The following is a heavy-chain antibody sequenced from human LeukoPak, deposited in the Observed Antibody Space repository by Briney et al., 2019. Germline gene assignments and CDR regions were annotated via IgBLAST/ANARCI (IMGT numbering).Heavy chain of an antibody. CDR2: ISSGGTYE. V-gene: IGHV3-30*01. CDR1: GFTFSNYA. Sequence: PGKSLRPSCAASGFTFSNYAMHWVRQAPGKGLEWVSLISSGGTYEYYADSVKGRFTISRDNSKNTLYLQLNSLRAEDTAVYYCARDSTYYYDSGSSGPHYFDNWGQGTLVTVSS. D-gene: IGHD3-10*01. J-gene: IGHJ4*02. CDR3: ARDSTYYYDSGSSGPHYFDN.